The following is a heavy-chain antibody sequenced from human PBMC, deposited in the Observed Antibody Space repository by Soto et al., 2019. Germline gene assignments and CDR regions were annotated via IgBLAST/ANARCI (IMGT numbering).Heavy chain of an antibody. CDR1: GGSISSSSYY. Sequence: SETLSLTCTVSGGSISSSSYYWGWIRQPPGKGLEWIGSIYYSGSTYYNPSLKSPVTISVDTSKNQFSLKLSSVTAADTAVYYCARHGKYYDILTGYYKRGPFDYWGQGTLVTVSS. CDR2: IYYSGST. CDR3: ARHGKYYDILTGYYKRGPFDY. D-gene: IGHD3-9*01. J-gene: IGHJ4*02. V-gene: IGHV4-39*01.